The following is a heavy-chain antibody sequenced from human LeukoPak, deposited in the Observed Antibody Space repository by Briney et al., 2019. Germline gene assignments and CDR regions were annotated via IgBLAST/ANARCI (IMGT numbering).Heavy chain of an antibody. CDR1: GFTFSNAW. Sequence: PGGSLRLSCVASGFTFSNAWMSWVRQAPGKGLEWVARIKSETDGGTTAYAAPVKGRFTISRDDSENTLYLQMNSLKTEDTALYYCTTNRPHCSGGSCSDYWGQGTLVTVSS. J-gene: IGHJ4*02. CDR2: IKSETDGGTT. CDR3: TTNRPHCSGGSCSDY. D-gene: IGHD2-15*01. V-gene: IGHV3-15*05.